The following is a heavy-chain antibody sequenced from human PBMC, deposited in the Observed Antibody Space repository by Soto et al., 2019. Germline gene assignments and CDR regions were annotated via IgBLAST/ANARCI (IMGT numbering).Heavy chain of an antibody. J-gene: IGHJ6*02. CDR1: GFTVSSNY. D-gene: IGHD2-2*01. Sequence: SLRLSCAASGFTVSSNYMSWVRQAPGKGLEWVSVIYSGGSTYYADSVKGRFTISRDNSKNTLYLQMNSLRAEDTAVYYCAKGGYLGYCISTSCSLYYYYGMDVWGQGTTVTVSS. CDR2: IYSGGST. CDR3: AKGGYLGYCISTSCSLYYYYGMDV. V-gene: IGHV3-66*01.